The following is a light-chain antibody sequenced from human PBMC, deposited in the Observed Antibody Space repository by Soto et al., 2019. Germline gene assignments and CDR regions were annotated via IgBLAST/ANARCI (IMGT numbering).Light chain of an antibody. J-gene: IGKJ1*01. Sequence: EIVMTQSPATLSVSPGERATLSCRASQSVSSNLAWYQQKPGQAPRLLIYGASTRATGIPARFSGSGSGTEFTHTISSLRSEDFAVYYCQQYNNWPWTFGQGTKVDIK. CDR3: QQYNNWPWT. V-gene: IGKV3-15*01. CDR2: GAS. CDR1: QSVSSN.